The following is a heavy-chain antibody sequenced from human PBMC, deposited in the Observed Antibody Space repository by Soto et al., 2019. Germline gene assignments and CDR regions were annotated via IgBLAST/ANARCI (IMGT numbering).Heavy chain of an antibody. D-gene: IGHD2-2*02. CDR1: GFTFSSYS. V-gene: IGHV3-23*01. J-gene: IGHJ4*02. CDR2: ISGSGGST. CDR3: AKDPAKGIVVVPAAIR. Sequence: GGSLRLSCAASGFTFSSYSMSWVRQAPGKGLECVSAISGSGGSTYYADSVKGRFTISRDNSKNTLYLQMNSLRAEDSAVYYCAKDPAKGIVVVPAAIRWGQGTLVTVSS.